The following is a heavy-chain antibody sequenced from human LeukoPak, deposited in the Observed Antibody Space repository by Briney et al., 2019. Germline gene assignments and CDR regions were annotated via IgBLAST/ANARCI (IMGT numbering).Heavy chain of an antibody. Sequence: SVKVSCKASGGTFSSYAISWVRQAPGQGLEWMGGIIPIFGTANYAQKFQGRVTITADKSTSTAYMELSSLRSEDTAVYYCARPYGSGSYDYYYYYMDVWGKGTTVTVSS. D-gene: IGHD3-10*01. CDR1: GGTFSSYA. V-gene: IGHV1-69*06. J-gene: IGHJ6*03. CDR3: ARPYGSGSYDYYYYYMDV. CDR2: IIPIFGTA.